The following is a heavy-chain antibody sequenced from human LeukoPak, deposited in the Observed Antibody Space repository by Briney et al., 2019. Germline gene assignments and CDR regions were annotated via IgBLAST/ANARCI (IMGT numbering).Heavy chain of an antibody. J-gene: IGHJ4*02. D-gene: IGHD6-13*01. CDR2: IYYSGST. CDR1: GGSISSYY. CDR3: ARGIAAAGHSELYYFDY. V-gene: IGHV4-59*01. Sequence: SETLSLTCTVSGGSISSYYWSWIRQPPGKGLEWIGYIYYSGSTNYNPSLKSRVTISVDTSKNQFSLKLSSVTAADTAVYYCARGIAAAGHSELYYFDYWGQGTLVTVSS.